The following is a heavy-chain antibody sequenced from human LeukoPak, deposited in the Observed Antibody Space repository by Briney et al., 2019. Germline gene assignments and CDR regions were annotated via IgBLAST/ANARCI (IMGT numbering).Heavy chain of an antibody. CDR2: FNPNSGGT. J-gene: IGHJ4*02. CDR1: GYTFTAYY. CDR3: AREYYFDNSGYYGVGDY. Sequence: ASVKVSCKASGYTFTAYYIHRVRQAPGQGLEWMGWFNPNSGGTNYAQEFQGRVTMTRDTSISTAYMELSRLRSDDTAVYYCAREYYFDNSGYYGVGDYWGQGTLVTVSS. D-gene: IGHD3-22*01. V-gene: IGHV1-2*02.